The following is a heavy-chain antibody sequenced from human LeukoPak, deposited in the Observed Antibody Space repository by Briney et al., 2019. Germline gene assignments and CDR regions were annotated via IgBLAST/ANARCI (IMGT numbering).Heavy chain of an antibody. J-gene: IGHJ4*02. CDR1: GFTFSSYG. Sequence: GGSLRLSCAASGFTFSSYGMHWVRQAPGKGLEWVAVISYDGSNKYYADSVEGRFTISRDNSKNTLYLQMNSLRAEDTAVYYCAKGLRTWFGELPGFDYWGQGTLVTVSS. CDR3: AKGLRTWFGELPGFDY. D-gene: IGHD3-10*01. CDR2: ISYDGSNK. V-gene: IGHV3-30*18.